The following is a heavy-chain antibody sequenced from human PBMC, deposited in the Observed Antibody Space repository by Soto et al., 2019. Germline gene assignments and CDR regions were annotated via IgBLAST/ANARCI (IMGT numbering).Heavy chain of an antibody. V-gene: IGHV1-69*02. J-gene: IGHJ4*02. CDR2: IIPIIGIA. CDR3: AQAGVGRNFFDY. D-gene: IGHD1-26*01. CDR1: GGTFSSYT. Sequence: QVQLVQSGAEVKKPGSSVKVSCKASGGTFSSYTISWVRQAPGQGLEWMGRIIPIIGIANYAQKFQGRVTITADKSTSTADMELSSLRSEDTAVYYCAQAGVGRNFFDYWGQGTLVTVSS.